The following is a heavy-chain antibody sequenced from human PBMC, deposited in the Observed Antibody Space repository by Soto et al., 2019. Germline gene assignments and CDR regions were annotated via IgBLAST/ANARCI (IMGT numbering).Heavy chain of an antibody. D-gene: IGHD3-3*01. V-gene: IGHV1-18*04. CDR2: ISAYNRNT. CDR3: ARDDLYYDFWIGPALVPYYYGTDV. Sequence: ASVNVSCMPSRYSFTTYAITWVRQAPAEGLEWMGWISAYNRNTNYAQKLQGRVTMTTDTSTSTAYMALRSLRSDDTAVYYCARDDLYYDFWIGPALVPYYYGTDVLGHGNPVTVS. CDR1: RYSFTTYA. J-gene: IGHJ6*02.